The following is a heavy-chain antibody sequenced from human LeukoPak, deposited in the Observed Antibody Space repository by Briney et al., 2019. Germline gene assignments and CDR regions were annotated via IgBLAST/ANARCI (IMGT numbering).Heavy chain of an antibody. Sequence: GGSLRLSCEASGFIFSSYAMAWVRQAPGKGLDWVSVIGASGADTYYSDSAKGRFTVSRDNSKDTLFLHMSSLRAEDTAVYFCATRPRDSSGYYLGAFDGWGQGTTVAVSS. CDR2: IGASGADT. CDR1: GFIFSSYA. V-gene: IGHV3-23*01. D-gene: IGHD3-22*01. CDR3: ATRPRDSSGYYLGAFDG. J-gene: IGHJ3*01.